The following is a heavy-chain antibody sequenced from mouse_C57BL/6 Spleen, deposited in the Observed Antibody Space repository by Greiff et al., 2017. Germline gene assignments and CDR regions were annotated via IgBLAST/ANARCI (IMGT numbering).Heavy chain of an antibody. Sequence: VKLQESGAELVKPGASVKLSCKASGYTFTEYTIHWVKQRSGQGLEWIGWFYPGSGSIKYNEKFKDKATLTADKSSSTVYMELSRLTSEDSAVYFWARHASITTVVATPAWFAYWGQGTLVTVSA. D-gene: IGHD1-1*01. CDR1: GYTFTEYT. CDR3: ARHASITTVVATPAWFAY. V-gene: IGHV1-62-2*01. J-gene: IGHJ3*01. CDR2: FYPGSGSI.